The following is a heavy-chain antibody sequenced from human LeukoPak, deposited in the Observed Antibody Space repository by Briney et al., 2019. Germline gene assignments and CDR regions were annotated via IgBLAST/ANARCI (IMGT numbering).Heavy chain of an antibody. Sequence: GASVKVSCKASGYTFTSYGISWVRQAPGQGLEWMGIINPSGGSTSYAQKFQGRVTMTRDMSTSTVYMELSSLRSEDTAVYYCARAASGIGSGWYEDYWGQGTLVTVSS. D-gene: IGHD6-19*01. V-gene: IGHV1-46*01. CDR2: INPSGGST. CDR1: GYTFTSYG. J-gene: IGHJ4*02. CDR3: ARAASGIGSGWYEDY.